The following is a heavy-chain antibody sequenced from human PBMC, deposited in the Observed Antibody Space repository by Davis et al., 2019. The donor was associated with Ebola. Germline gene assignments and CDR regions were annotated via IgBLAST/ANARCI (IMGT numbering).Heavy chain of an antibody. CDR3: ARIDSSGGY. CDR2: IIPILGIA. J-gene: IGHJ1*01. CDR1: GGTFSSYT. V-gene: IGHV1-69*02. D-gene: IGHD6-19*01. Sequence: AASVKVSCKASGGTFSSYTITWVRQAPGQGLEWMGSIIPILGIADYAQKFQGRVTMTTDTSTSTVYMELSSLRSEDTAVYFCARIDSSGGYWGQGTLVTVSS.